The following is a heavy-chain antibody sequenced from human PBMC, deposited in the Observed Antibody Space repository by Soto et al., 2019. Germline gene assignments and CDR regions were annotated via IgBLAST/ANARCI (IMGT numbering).Heavy chain of an antibody. CDR2: IDRDETFT. D-gene: IGHD1-1*01. V-gene: IGHV3-74*01. CDR3: ARDLPTGTPPPYFDY. J-gene: IGHJ4*02. Sequence: EVQLVESGGGLVQPGGSLRLSCAGSGFTLSSYWMHWVRQAPGKGLEWVSRIDRDETFTTYADSVKGRFTISRDNAKNTLYLQMLGLGVEDMAVYDCARDLPTGTPPPYFDYWGQGTLVTFSS. CDR1: GFTLSSYW.